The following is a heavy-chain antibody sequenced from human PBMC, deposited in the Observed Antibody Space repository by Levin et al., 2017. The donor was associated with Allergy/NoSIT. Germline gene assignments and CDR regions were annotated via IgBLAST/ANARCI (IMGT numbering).Heavy chain of an antibody. CDR2: ISHDGNNK. CDR3: AKDQSSGYIGRGALDL. J-gene: IGHJ3*01. D-gene: IGHD3-22*01. V-gene: IGHV3-30*18. Sequence: PGGSLRLSCAASGFTFSTFGMHWVRQAPGKGLEWVAVISHDGNNKFYADSVKGRFTISRDTSNNTLSLQMNSLRADDTALYYCAKDQSSGYIGRGALDLWGQGTMVIVSS. CDR1: GFTFSTFG.